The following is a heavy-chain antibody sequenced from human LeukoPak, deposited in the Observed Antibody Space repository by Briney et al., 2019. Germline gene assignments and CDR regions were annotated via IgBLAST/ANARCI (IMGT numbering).Heavy chain of an antibody. Sequence: GASVKVSCKASGYTFTSYGISWVRQAPGQGLEWMGWTSAYNGNTNYAQKLQGRVTMTTDTSTSTAYMELRSLRSDDTAVYYCARDHPAYCGGDCLYYFDYWGQGTLVTASS. CDR2: TSAYNGNT. J-gene: IGHJ4*02. D-gene: IGHD2-21*02. CDR1: GYTFTSYG. V-gene: IGHV1-18*01. CDR3: ARDHPAYCGGDCLYYFDY.